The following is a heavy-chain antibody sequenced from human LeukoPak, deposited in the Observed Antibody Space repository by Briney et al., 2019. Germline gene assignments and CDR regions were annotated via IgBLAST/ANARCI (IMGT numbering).Heavy chain of an antibody. J-gene: IGHJ4*02. CDR1: GFTFSIYS. CDR2: ISSSSSTI. Sequence: GGSRRLSCAASGFTFSIYSMNWVRQAPGRGLEWVSYISSSSSTIYYADSVKGRFTISRDNAKNSLYLQMNSLRAEDTAVYYCARARLGSDYWGQGTLDTVSS. D-gene: IGHD6-19*01. CDR3: ARARLGSDY. V-gene: IGHV3-48*01.